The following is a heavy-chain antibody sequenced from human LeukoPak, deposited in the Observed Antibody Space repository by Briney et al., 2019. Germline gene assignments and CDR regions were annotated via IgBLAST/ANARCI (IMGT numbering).Heavy chain of an antibody. V-gene: IGHV1-2*04. CDR1: GYTFTGYY. D-gene: IGHD3-9*01. CDR3: ARGSRYFDWLPPYYFDY. CDR2: INPNSGGT. J-gene: IGHJ4*02. Sequence: ASVKVSCKASGYTFTGYYMHWVRQAPGQGLEWVGWINPNSGGTNYAQKFQGWVTMTRDTSISTAYMELSRLRSDDTAVYYCARGSRYFDWLPPYYFDYWGQGTLVTVSS.